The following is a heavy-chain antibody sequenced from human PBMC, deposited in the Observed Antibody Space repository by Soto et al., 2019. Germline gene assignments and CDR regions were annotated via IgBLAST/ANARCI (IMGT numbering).Heavy chain of an antibody. Sequence: NPSETLSLTCTVSGGSISSGGYYWSWIRQHPGKGLEWIGYIYYSGSTYYNPSLKSRVTISVDTSKNQFSLKLSSVTAADTAVYYCARFGGDILTGYTYSIDNIFDYWGQGTLVTVSS. D-gene: IGHD3-9*01. V-gene: IGHV4-31*03. J-gene: IGHJ4*02. CDR3: ARFGGDILTGYTYSIDNIFDY. CDR2: IYYSGST. CDR1: GGSISSGGYY.